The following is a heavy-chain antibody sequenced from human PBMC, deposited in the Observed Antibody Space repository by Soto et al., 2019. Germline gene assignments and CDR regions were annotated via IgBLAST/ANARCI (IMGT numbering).Heavy chain of an antibody. CDR3: ARDLPFGSREEWLDYHEY. Sequence: GGSLRLSCAASGFTFSDYYMSWIRQAPGKGLEWVSYISSSSSYTNYADSVKGRFTISRDNAKNSLYLQMNSLRAEDTAVYYCARDLPFGSREEWLDYHEYWGQGTLVTVSS. CDR2: ISSSSSYT. J-gene: IGHJ4*02. V-gene: IGHV3-11*06. D-gene: IGHD3-3*01. CDR1: GFTFSDYY.